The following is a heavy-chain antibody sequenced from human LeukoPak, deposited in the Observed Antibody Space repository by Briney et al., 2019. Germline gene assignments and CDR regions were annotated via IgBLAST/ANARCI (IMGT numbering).Heavy chain of an antibody. CDR1: GGSFSGYY. D-gene: IGHD1-1*01. CDR3: ARRVRLGRLLGYYYYMDV. CDR2: INHSGST. Sequence: PSETLSLTCAVYGGSFSGYYWSWIRQPPGKGLEWIGEINHSGSTNYNPSLKSRVTISVDTSKNQFSLKLSSVTAADTAVYYCARRVRLGRLLGYYYYMDVWGKGTTVTVSS. V-gene: IGHV4-34*01. J-gene: IGHJ6*03.